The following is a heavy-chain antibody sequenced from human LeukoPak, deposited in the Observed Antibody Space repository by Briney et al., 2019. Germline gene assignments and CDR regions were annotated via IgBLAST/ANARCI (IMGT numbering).Heavy chain of an antibody. V-gene: IGHV4-59*08. CDR3: ARLLASYSSGWPYYFDY. J-gene: IGHJ4*02. Sequence: SETLSLTCAVSGASISSYYWSWIRQPPGKGLEWIGYLYFTENTNYNPSLKSRVTISADTSKNQFSLKLNSVTAADTAVYYCARLLASYSSGWPYYFDYWGQGILVAVSS. CDR2: LYFTENT. CDR1: GASISSYY. D-gene: IGHD6-19*01.